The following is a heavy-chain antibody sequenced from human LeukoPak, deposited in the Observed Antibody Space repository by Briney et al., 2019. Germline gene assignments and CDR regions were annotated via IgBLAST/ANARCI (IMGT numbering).Heavy chain of an antibody. CDR2: IIPIFGTA. V-gene: IGHV1-69*13. Sequence: ASVKVSCKASGGTFSSYAISWVRQAPGQGLEWMGGIIPIFGTANYAQKFQGRVTITADESTSTAYMELSSLRSEDTAVYYCARFEVRGVVVPAAIGYWGQGTLVTVSS. D-gene: IGHD2-2*01. CDR1: GGTFSSYA. J-gene: IGHJ4*02. CDR3: ARFEVRGVVVPAAIGY.